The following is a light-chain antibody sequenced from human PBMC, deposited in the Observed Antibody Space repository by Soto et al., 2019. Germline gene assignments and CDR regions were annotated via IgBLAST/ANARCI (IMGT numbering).Light chain of an antibody. J-gene: IGKJ1*01. CDR3: QQYNSLWT. V-gene: IGKV1-5*01. CDR1: QSISSW. Sequence: DIQMTQSPSTLSASVGDRVTITCRPSQSISSWLAWYQQKLGKAPKLLIYDASSLESGVPSRFSGSGSGTEFTLTISSLQPDDFATYHCQQYNSLWTFGQGTKVEIK. CDR2: DAS.